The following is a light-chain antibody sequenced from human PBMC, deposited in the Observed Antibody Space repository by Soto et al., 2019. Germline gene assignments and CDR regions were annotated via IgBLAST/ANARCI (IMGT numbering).Light chain of an antibody. J-gene: IGKJ2*01. Sequence: DIQMTQSPSTLSASVGDTVTITCRASQSISSWLAWYQQKAGKAPRLLIYDASDLESGVPSRFSGSGSGTEFTITIRSLQADDFASYYYQQYLPYTFGRGTKLEIK. CDR2: DAS. CDR1: QSISSW. CDR3: QQYLPYT. V-gene: IGKV1-5*01.